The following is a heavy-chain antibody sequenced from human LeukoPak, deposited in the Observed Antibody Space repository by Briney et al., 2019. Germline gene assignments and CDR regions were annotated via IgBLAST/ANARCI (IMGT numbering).Heavy chain of an antibody. CDR3: AKAVTQQLVQNAFDI. Sequence: GESLRLSCAASGFSFNMYAMSWVRQAPGKGLEWVSAINDRGITTYYADSVKGRFTISRDNSKNTLYLQMNSLRAEDTAVYYCAKAVTQQLVQNAFDIWGQGTMVTVSS. CDR2: INDRGITT. V-gene: IGHV3-23*01. J-gene: IGHJ3*02. CDR1: GFSFNMYA. D-gene: IGHD6-13*01.